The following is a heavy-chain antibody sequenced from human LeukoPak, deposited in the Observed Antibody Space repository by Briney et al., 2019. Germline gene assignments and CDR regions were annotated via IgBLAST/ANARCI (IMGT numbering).Heavy chain of an antibody. J-gene: IGHJ5*02. CDR1: GGTFSSFA. Sequence: ASVKVSCKASGGTFSSFAISWVRQAPGQGLEWMGGIIPIFGTANYAQKFQGRVTITTDESTSTAYMELSSLRSKDTAVYYCASKAALVGHNWFDPWGQGTLVTVSS. CDR3: ASKAALVGHNWFDP. V-gene: IGHV1-69*05. CDR2: IIPIFGTA.